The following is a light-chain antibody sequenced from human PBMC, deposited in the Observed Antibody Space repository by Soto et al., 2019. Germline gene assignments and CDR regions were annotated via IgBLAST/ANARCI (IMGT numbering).Light chain of an antibody. CDR2: DTS. J-gene: IGKJ2*01. CDR1: QSLGNSY. V-gene: IGKV3-20*01. Sequence: EIVLTQSPGTXSLSPGERATXXXRASQSLGNSYLAWYQKKPGQAPRLLIYDTSSRATGIPDRFSGSGSGTDFTLTISRLDPEDFAVYYCQHYGASPGXXGQGTKLEI. CDR3: QHYGASPGX.